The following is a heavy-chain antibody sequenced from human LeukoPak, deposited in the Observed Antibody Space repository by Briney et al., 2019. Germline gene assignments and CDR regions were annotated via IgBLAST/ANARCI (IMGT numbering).Heavy chain of an antibody. D-gene: IGHD3-9*01. CDR3: AKDGGEYYDILTGYYPRLYYMDV. J-gene: IGHJ6*03. CDR2: IKQDGSEK. CDR1: GFTFSTYW. V-gene: IGHV3-7*03. Sequence: GGSLRLSCAASGFTFSTYWMTWVRQAPGKGLEWVANIKQDGSEKYYVDSVEGRFTISRDNAKNSLYLQMNSLRAEDTAVYYCAKDGGEYYDILTGYYPRLYYMDVWGKGTTVIISS.